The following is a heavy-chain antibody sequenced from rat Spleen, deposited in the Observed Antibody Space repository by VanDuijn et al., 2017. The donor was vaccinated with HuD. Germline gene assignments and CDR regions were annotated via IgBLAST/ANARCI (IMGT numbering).Heavy chain of an antibody. D-gene: IGHD1-10*01. CDR2: ISYDGSST. J-gene: IGHJ2*01. CDR3: ARLFNYYLDY. V-gene: IGHV5-7*01. Sequence: EVQLVESGGGLVQPGRSLKLSCAASGFTFSDFYMAWVRQAPKKGLEWVATISYDGSSTYYGDSVKGRFTISRANAKSTLYLQMDSQSSEDTATYYCARLFNYYLDYWGQGVMVTVSS. CDR1: GFTFSDFY.